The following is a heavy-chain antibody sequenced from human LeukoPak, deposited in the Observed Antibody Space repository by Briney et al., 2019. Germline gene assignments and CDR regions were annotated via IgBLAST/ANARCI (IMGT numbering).Heavy chain of an antibody. J-gene: IGHJ5*02. CDR2: ISTSSDYL. CDR1: GFTFSSYS. CDR3: ARAHGSGSYYSPPVWLPLPFDP. V-gene: IGHV3-21*01. Sequence: PGGSLRLSCVASGFTFSSYSMNWVRQAPGKGLEWVSSISTSSDYLYYADSVKGRFTISRDNAKNSLFLQMNSLRAEDTAVYYCARAHGSGSYYSPPVWLPLPFDPWGQGTLVTVSS. D-gene: IGHD3-10*01.